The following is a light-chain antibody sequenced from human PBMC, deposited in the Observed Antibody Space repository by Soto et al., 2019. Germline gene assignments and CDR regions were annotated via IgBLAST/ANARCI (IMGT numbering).Light chain of an antibody. CDR2: LNSDGSH. V-gene: IGLV4-69*01. J-gene: IGLJ1*01. CDR3: QTWGTGPFIV. Sequence: QLVLTQSPSASASLGASVKLTCTLSSGHSSYAIAWHQQQPEKGPRYLMKLNSDGSHSKGDGIPDRFSGSSSGAERYLTISRLQSEDEADYYCQTWGTGPFIVFGTGTKLTVL. CDR1: SGHSSYA.